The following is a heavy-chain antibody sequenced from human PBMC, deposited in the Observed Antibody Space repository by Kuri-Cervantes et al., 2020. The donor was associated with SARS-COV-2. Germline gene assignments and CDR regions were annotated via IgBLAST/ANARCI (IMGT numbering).Heavy chain of an antibody. Sequence: SVKVSCKASGGTLSGFGLSWVRQAPGQGLEWMGGTISVWDSSTYAQKFEGRVTITADEYTGTGYMELVGLRPYDTAVYYCARGHASRMPGGSDFHYHYMDDWGAGTTVTVSS. CDR3: ARGHASRMPGGSDFHYHYMDD. CDR2: TISVWDSS. CDR1: GGTLSGFG. V-gene: IGHV1-69*13. D-gene: IGHD2-15*01. J-gene: IGHJ6*03.